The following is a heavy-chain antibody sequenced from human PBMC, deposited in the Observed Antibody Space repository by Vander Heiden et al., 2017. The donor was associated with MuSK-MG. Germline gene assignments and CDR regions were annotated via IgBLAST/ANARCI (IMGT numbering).Heavy chain of an antibody. V-gene: IGHV4-34*01. CDR3: ARWTGSSYFEDWFDP. CDR2: INHSGST. CDR1: GGSLSGHF. Sequence: QVQLQQWCAGQLTPSETLSLTCAVYGGSLSGHFWTWIRQPPGKGLEWIGEINHSGSTNYNPSLKSRVVMSIDTSENQFSLSLTSVTAADTAVYYCARWTGSSYFEDWFDPWGQGTLVTVSS. D-gene: IGHD6-19*01. J-gene: IGHJ5*02.